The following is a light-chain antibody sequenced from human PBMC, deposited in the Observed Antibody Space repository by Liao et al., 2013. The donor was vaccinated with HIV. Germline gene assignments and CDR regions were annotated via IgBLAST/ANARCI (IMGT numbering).Light chain of an antibody. J-gene: IGLJ3*02. CDR1: TLGDKS. CDR3: QSADSSGTCPV. V-gene: IGLV3-25*03. Sequence: SYELTQPPSVSVSPGQTASITCSGHTLGDKSVSWYQQRPGQSPVLVIYQNYQRPSGTPERFSGSSSGTTVTLTISGVQAEDEADYYCQSADSSGTCPVFGGGTKLTVL. CDR2: QNY.